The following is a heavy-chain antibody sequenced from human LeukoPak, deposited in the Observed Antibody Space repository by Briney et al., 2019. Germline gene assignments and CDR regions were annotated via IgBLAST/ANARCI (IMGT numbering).Heavy chain of an antibody. Sequence: ASVKVSCKASGYTFTSYDINWVRQATGQGLEWVGWMNPNSGNTGYAQKFQGRVTMTRNTSISTAYMERSSLRSEDTAVYYCARSIRFLEWLCETRVCPKKYYFDYWGQGTLVTVSS. J-gene: IGHJ4*02. CDR2: MNPNSGNT. D-gene: IGHD3-3*01. CDR1: GYTFTSYD. V-gene: IGHV1-8*01. CDR3: ARSIRFLEWLCETRVCPKKYYFDY.